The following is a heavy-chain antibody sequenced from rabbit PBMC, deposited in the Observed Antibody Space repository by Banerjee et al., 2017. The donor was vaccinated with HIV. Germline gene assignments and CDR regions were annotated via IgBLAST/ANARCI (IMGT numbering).Heavy chain of an antibody. Sequence: QSLEESGGDLVKPGASLTLTCTASGIDFSSYYYMCWVRQAPGKGLELIACIYTSSGSTWYASWVNGRFTITSNTNQNTVDLKMTSLTAADTATYFCLRRWHSTDLWGQGTLVTVS. CDR3: LRRWHSTDL. D-gene: IGHD7-1*01. J-gene: IGHJ3*01. CDR1: GIDFSSYYY. V-gene: IGHV1S43*01. CDR2: IYTSSGST.